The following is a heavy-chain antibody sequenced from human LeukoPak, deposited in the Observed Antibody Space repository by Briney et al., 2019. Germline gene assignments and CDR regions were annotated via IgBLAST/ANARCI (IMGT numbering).Heavy chain of an antibody. V-gene: IGHV1-2*02. CDR1: GYTFTGYY. CDR3: ARGYSSSWLGNWFDP. Sequence: GASVKVSCKASGYTFTGYYMHWVRQAPGQGLEWMGWINPNSGGTNYAQKFQGRVTMTRDTSISTAYMELRRLRSEDTAVYYCARGYSSSWLGNWFDPWGQGTLVTISS. J-gene: IGHJ5*02. D-gene: IGHD6-13*01. CDR2: INPNSGGT.